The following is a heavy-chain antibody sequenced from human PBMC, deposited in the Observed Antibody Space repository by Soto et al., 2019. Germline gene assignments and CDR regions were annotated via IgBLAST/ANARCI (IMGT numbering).Heavy chain of an antibody. Sequence: QVQLQESGPGLVKPSGTLSLTCAVSGDSISSDCWWSWVRQPPGKGLEWIGELYHDGSTNYNPSLKSRLTISVDKSQNQFSLKLSSVTVADTAVYYCARVSSSSRTWFDPWGQGTLVTVSS. CDR3: ARVSSSSRTWFDP. D-gene: IGHD6-6*01. J-gene: IGHJ5*02. CDR1: GDSISSDCW. V-gene: IGHV4-4*02. CDR2: LYHDGST.